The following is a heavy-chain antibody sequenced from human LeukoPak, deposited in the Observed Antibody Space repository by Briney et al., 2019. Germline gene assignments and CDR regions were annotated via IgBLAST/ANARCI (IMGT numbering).Heavy chain of an antibody. CDR2: IYYSGST. CDR1: CGSISPYF. V-gene: IGHV4-59*01. J-gene: IGHJ1*01. CDR3: ARGATTVTPKYFQY. Sequence: SETLSLTCSVSCGSISPYFWSWIRQPPGKGLEWIGNIYYSGSTNYNPSLTSRVSVSVDLSKNQFSLKLNSVTAADTAVYYCARGATTVTPKYFQYWGQGTLVTVSS. D-gene: IGHD4-11*01.